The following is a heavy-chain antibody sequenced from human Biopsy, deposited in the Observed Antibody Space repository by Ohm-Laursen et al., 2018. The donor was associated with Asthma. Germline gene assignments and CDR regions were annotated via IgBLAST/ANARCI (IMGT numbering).Heavy chain of an antibody. CDR1: GGTFSSDA. CDR3: ARSYCGGDCYSPFDY. V-gene: IGHV1-69*13. J-gene: IGHJ4*02. CDR2: IMPIFGTP. D-gene: IGHD2-21*01. Sequence: ASVKVSCKSSGGTFSSDAISWVRQAPGQGLEWMGGIMPIFGTPNYAQKFQHRLTITADDSTTTVYMELSSLKLEDTAVYFCARSYCGGDCYSPFDYWGQGSLVTVSS.